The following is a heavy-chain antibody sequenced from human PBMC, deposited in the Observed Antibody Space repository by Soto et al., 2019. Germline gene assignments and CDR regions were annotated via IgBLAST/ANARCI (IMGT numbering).Heavy chain of an antibody. J-gene: IGHJ5*02. Sequence: QVQLVQSGAEVKKPGSSVKVSCKASGGTFSSYAISWVRQAPGQGLEWMGGIIPIFGIANYAQKFQGRVTITADESTSTAYMELSSLRSEDTAVYYCAIDGSGSYYNHNWFDPWGQGTLVTVSS. CDR1: GGTFSSYA. D-gene: IGHD3-10*01. CDR2: IIPIFGIA. V-gene: IGHV1-69*01. CDR3: AIDGSGSYYNHNWFDP.